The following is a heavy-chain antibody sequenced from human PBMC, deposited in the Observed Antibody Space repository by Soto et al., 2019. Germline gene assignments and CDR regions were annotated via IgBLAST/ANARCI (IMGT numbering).Heavy chain of an antibody. J-gene: IGHJ4*02. CDR2: IAYDGSNI. Sequence: QVQLVESGGGVVQPGRCLRISCAASGITFNSYGMHWVRQAPGKGLEWVAVIAYDGSNISYGDSVKGRVTISRDDSKNTLYLQMNSLRAEDTAVYYCAKDRSRSWTFDYWGQGTLVTVSS. CDR1: GITFNSYG. D-gene: IGHD6-13*01. V-gene: IGHV3-30*18. CDR3: AKDRSRSWTFDY.